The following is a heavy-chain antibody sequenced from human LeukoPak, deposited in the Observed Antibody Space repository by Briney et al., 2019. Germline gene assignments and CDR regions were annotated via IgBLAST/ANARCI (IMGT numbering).Heavy chain of an antibody. V-gene: IGHV3-7*03. Sequence: GGSLRLSCAASGFTLSSYWMGWVRQAPGKGLEWVASVSKDGGVKKYVDSVRGRFTISRDNAKKSLFLQMNSLRAEDTAVYYCARDLDYYRSGHWGQGTLVTVSS. D-gene: IGHD3-10*01. CDR3: ARDLDYYRSGH. CDR2: VSKDGGVK. CDR1: GFTLSSYW. J-gene: IGHJ4*02.